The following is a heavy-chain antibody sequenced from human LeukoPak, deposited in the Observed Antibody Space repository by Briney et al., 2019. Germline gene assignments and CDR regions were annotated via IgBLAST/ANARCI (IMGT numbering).Heavy chain of an antibody. CDR1: GFTFSSYW. CDR2: IKQDGSEK. J-gene: IGHJ4*02. D-gene: IGHD6-19*01. CDR3: ARDGWWSSGWYQTLFDY. V-gene: IGHV3-7*01. Sequence: PGGSLRLSCAASGFTFSSYWMSWVRQAPGKGLEWVANIKQDGSEKYYVDSVKGRFTISRDNAKNSLYLRMNSLRAEDTAVYYCARDGWWSSGWYQTLFDYWGQGTLVTVSS.